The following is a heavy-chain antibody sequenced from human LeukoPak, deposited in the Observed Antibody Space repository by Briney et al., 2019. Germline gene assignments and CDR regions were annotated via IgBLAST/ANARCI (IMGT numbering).Heavy chain of an antibody. V-gene: IGHV3-23*01. CDR3: AKCIAVAGGHFDY. J-gene: IGHJ4*02. D-gene: IGHD6-19*01. CDR1: GFTFSSSA. Sequence: PGGSLRLSCAASGFTFSSSAMSWVRQAPGKGLEWVSAISNNGGYTYYADSVQGRFTISRDNSKNTLYLQMNSLRAEDTAVYYCAKCIAVAGGHFDYWGQGTLVTVSS. CDR2: ISNNGGYT.